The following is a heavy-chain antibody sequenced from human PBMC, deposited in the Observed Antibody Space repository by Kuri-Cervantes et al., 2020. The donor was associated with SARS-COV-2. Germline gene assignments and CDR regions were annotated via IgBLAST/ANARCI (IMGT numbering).Heavy chain of an antibody. J-gene: IGHJ3*02. V-gene: IGHV4-39*07. CDR1: GGSIISSSYY. Sequence: SETLSLTCTVSGGSIISSSYYWGWIRQPPGKGLEWIGSIYYSGSTYYNPSLKSRLTISVDTSKNQLSLRLNSVTAADTALYYCARDSGKWGWYSFDKWGQGTMVTVSS. CDR2: IYYSGST. D-gene: IGHD6-13*01. CDR3: ARDSGKWGWYSFDK.